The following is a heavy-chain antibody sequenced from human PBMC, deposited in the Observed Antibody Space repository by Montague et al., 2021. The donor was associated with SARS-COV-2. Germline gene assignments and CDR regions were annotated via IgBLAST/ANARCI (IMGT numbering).Heavy chain of an antibody. Sequence: SLRLSGAASGFTFSDNYMSWIRQAPGKGLEWVSYISSSIRDLKYSDSCXALFTISRDNVESSLYLQMNSLRGEDTAVYYCARERRVVATGSHYGMDVWGPGTTVIVSS. CDR2: ISSSIRDL. V-gene: IGHV3-11*05. CDR3: ARERRVVATGSHYGMDV. CDR1: GFTFSDNY. J-gene: IGHJ6*02. D-gene: IGHD5-12*01.